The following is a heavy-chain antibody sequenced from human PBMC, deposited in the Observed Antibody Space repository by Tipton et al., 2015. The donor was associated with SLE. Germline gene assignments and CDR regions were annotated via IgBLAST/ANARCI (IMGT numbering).Heavy chain of an antibody. V-gene: IGHV4-38-2*02. CDR2: VHHSGTT. D-gene: IGHD2-21*01. J-gene: IGHJ4*02. CDR1: GGSIRSSFY. Sequence: TLSLTCTVSGGSIRSSFYCGWLRQPPGKGLEWIGSVHHSGTTYYNPSLKSRPTISVDTSKKQFSLKLNSVTAADTAVYFCVRGSYYYFDYWGQGALVTVSS. CDR3: VRGSYYYFDY.